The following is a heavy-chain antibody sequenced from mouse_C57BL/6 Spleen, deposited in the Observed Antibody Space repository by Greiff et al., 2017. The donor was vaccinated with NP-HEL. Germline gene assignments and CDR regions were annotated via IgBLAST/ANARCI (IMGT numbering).Heavy chain of an antibody. J-gene: IGHJ1*03. Sequence: QVQLKESGAELVRPGASVTLSCKASGYTFTDYEMHWVKQTPVHGLEWIGAIDPETGGTAYNQKFKGKAILTADKSSSTAYMELRSLTSEDSAVYYCTRSKYYGSSRYFDVWGTGTTVTVSS. CDR1: GYTFTDYE. CDR2: IDPETGGT. D-gene: IGHD1-1*01. CDR3: TRSKYYGSSRYFDV. V-gene: IGHV1-15*01.